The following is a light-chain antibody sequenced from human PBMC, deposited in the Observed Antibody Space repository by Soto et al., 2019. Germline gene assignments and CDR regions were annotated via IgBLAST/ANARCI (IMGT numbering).Light chain of an antibody. V-gene: IGLV1-44*01. Sequence: QSVLTQPPSASGIPGQRVTISCSGSRSNIGSNNVNWYQQLPGTAPRLLTFNNHLRPSGVPDRFSGSKSGTSASLAISRLQSEDEGDYYCAAWDDSLDGYVFGTGTKLTVL. J-gene: IGLJ1*01. CDR1: RSNIGSNN. CDR2: NNH. CDR3: AAWDDSLDGYV.